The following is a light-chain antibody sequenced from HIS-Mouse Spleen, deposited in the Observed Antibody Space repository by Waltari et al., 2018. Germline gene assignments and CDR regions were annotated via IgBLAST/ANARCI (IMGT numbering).Light chain of an antibody. J-gene: IGLJ2*01. CDR2: EGS. CDR3: CSYAGSSTFVV. V-gene: IGLV2-23*03. Sequence: QYALTQPASVSGSPGQSITISCTGTSSDVGSYNLVSWYQQHPGKAPKLMIYEGSKRPSGVSNVFAGPKSGNTASLTISGLQAEDEADYYCCSYAGSSTFVVFGGGTKLTVL. CDR1: SSDVGSYNL.